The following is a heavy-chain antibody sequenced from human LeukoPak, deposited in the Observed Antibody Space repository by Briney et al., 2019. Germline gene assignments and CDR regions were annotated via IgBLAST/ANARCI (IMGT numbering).Heavy chain of an antibody. J-gene: IGHJ4*02. CDR2: IYYSGST. V-gene: IGHV4-39*07. D-gene: IGHD2-2*02. CDR3: ARVLYKSSRFDY. Sequence: PSETLSLTCTVSGGSISSSSYYWGWIRQPPGKGLEWIGSIYYSGSTYYNPSLKSRVTISVDTSKNQFSLKLSSVTAADTAVYYCARVLYKSSRFDYWGQGTLVTVSS. CDR1: GGSISSSSYY.